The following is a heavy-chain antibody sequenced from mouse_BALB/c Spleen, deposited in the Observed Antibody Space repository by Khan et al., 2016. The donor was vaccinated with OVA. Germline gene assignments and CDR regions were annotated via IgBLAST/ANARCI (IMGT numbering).Heavy chain of an antibody. CDR2: ILPGSGSS. CDR3: ARYTNHWYFDV. Sequence: QVQLQQSGAGLMKPGASVKISCKATGYTFSNSCIEWVKQRPGHGLEWIGEILPGSGSSNYNEKFKGKATFTADTSSNTAYMQLSSLTSEDSAVYYCARYTNHWYFDVWGAGTTVTVSS. V-gene: IGHV1-9*01. CDR1: GYTFSNSC. D-gene: IGHD1-1*01. J-gene: IGHJ1*01.